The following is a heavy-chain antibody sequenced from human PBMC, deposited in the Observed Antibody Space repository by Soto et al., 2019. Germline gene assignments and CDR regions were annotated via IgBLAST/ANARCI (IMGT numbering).Heavy chain of an antibody. CDR2: ISSSGSTI. J-gene: IGHJ3*02. V-gene: IGHV3-48*03. D-gene: IGHD2-8*01. CDR1: GFTFSSYE. CDR3: ARELYHDAFDI. Sequence: PGGSLRLSCAASGFTFSSYEMNWVRQAPGKGLEWVSYISSSGSTIYYADSVKGRFTISRDNAKNSLYLQMNNLRAEDTAVYYCARELYHDAFDIWGQGTMVTVSS.